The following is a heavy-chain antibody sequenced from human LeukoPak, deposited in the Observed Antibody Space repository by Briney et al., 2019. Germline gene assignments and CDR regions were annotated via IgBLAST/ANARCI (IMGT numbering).Heavy chain of an antibody. J-gene: IGHJ6*03. CDR2: IYPGDSDT. CDR1: GYSFTSYW. V-gene: IGHV5-51*01. Sequence: GESPKISCKGSGYSFTSYWIGWVRQMPGKGLEWMGIIYPGDSDTRYSPSFQGQVTISADKSISTAYLQWSSLKASDTAMYYCARHLGDYSNYGGYYYYMDVWGKGTTVTVSS. CDR3: ARHLGDYSNYGGYYYYMDV. D-gene: IGHD4-11*01.